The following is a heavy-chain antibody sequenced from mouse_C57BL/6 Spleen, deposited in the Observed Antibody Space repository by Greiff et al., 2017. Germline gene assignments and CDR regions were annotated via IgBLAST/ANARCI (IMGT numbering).Heavy chain of an antibody. Sequence: QVQLQQPGAELVKPGASVKMSCKASGYTFTSYWITWVKQRPGQGLEWIGDIYPGSGSTNYNEKFKSKATLTVDTSSSTAYMQLSSLASEDSAVYYCERWGDNYAFACWGQGTLVSVSA. V-gene: IGHV1-55*01. CDR1: GYTFTSYW. J-gene: IGHJ3*01. CDR3: ERWGDNYAFAC. D-gene: IGHD1-3*01. CDR2: IYPGSGST.